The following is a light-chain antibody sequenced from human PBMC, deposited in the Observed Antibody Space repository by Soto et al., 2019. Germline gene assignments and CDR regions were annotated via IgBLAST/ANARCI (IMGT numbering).Light chain of an antibody. J-gene: IGLJ1*01. CDR3: SSYASSSTGV. CDR2: SNN. CDR1: SSNIGSNY. Sequence: QSVLTQPPSASGTPGQRVTISCSGSSSNIGSNYVYWYQQLPGTAPKLLIYSNNQRPSGVTDRFSGSKSGTSVSLAISGLRSEDEADYYCSSYASSSTGVFGTGTKVTVL. V-gene: IGLV1-47*02.